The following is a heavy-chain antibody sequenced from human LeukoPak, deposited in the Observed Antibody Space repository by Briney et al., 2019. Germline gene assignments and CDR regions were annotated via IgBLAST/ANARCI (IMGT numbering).Heavy chain of an antibody. J-gene: IGHJ6*03. CDR3: ARGREAYDYGSGTYYTSYYYYMDV. CDR2: VNHIGTI. D-gene: IGHD3-10*01. CDR1: GGSFSGYY. V-gene: IGHV4-34*01. Sequence: KPSETLSLTCGVSGGSFSGYYWSWNRQSPGKGLEWIGEVNHIGTINYNPSLKSRLSLSVDTSKSQFSLRLSSVTAADTAVFYCARGREAYDYGSGTYYTSYYYYMDVWDKGTTVAVSS.